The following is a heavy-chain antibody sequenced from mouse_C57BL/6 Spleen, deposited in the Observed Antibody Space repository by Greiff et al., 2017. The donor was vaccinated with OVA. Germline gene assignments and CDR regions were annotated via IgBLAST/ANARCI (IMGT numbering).Heavy chain of an antibody. CDR2: IDPSDSNT. J-gene: IGHJ2*01. D-gene: IGHD1-1*01. CDR3: ARGTTVVASFDY. CDR1: GYTFTSYW. V-gene: IGHV1-69*01. Sequence: QVQLQQPGAELVMPGASVKLSCKASGYTFTSYWMHWVKQRPGQGLEWIGEIDPSDSNTNYNQKFKGKSTLTVDKSSSTAYMQLSSLTSEDSAVSYCARGTTVVASFDYWGQGTTLTVSS.